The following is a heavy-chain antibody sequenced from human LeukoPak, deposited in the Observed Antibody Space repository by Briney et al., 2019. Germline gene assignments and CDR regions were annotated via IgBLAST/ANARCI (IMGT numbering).Heavy chain of an antibody. D-gene: IGHD2-15*01. J-gene: IGHJ4*02. CDR1: GYSFTSYW. CDR3: ARLVVAATRFGDY. Sequence: GESLQISCKGSGYSFTSYWIGGVRQVPGKGLGWMGIIYPGDSDTRYSPSFQGQVTISADKSISTAYLQWSSLKASDTAMYYCARLVVAATRFGDYWGQGTLVTVSS. V-gene: IGHV5-51*01. CDR2: IYPGDSDT.